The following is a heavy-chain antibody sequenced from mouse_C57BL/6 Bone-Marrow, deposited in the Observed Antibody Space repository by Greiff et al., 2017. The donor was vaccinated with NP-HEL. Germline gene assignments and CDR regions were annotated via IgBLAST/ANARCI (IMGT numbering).Heavy chain of an antibody. CDR2: IWSGGST. CDR3: ARRGIYYGNLYYAMDY. V-gene: IGHV2-2*01. J-gene: IGHJ4*01. CDR1: GFSLTSYG. Sequence: QVHVKQSGPGLVQPSQSLSITCTVSGFSLTSYGVHWVRQSPGKGLGWLGVIWSGGSTDYNAAFISRLSISKDNSKSQVFFKMNSLQADDTAIYYCARRGIYYGNLYYAMDYWGQGTSVTVSS. D-gene: IGHD2-1*01.